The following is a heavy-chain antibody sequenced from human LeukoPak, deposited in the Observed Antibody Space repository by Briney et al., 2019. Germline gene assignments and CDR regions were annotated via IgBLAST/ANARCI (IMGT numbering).Heavy chain of an antibody. Sequence: GSSVKVSCKASGGTFSSYAISWVRQAPGQGLEWMGGIIPIFGTANYAQKFQGRVTITTDESTSTAYMELSSLRSEDTAVYYCARLNVAATPENNNFDYWGQGTLVTVSS. CDR2: IIPIFGTA. V-gene: IGHV1-69*05. CDR1: GGTFSSYA. D-gene: IGHD2-15*01. J-gene: IGHJ4*02. CDR3: ARLNVAATPENNNFDY.